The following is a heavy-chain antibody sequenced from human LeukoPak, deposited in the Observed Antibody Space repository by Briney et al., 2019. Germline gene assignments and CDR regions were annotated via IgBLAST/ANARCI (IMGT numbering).Heavy chain of an antibody. CDR2: INHSGST. Sequence: SETLSLTCAVYGGSFSGYYWSWIRRPPGKGLEWIGEINHSGSTNYNPSLKSRVTISVDTSKNQFSLKLSSVTAADTAVYYCARGRDSIASRYYYYYMDVWGKGTTVTVSS. CDR1: GGSFSGYY. V-gene: IGHV4-34*01. D-gene: IGHD5/OR15-5a*01. J-gene: IGHJ6*03. CDR3: ARGRDSIASRYYYYYMDV.